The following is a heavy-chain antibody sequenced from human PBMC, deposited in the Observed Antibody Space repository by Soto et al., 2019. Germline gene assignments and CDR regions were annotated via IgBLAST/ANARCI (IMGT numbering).Heavy chain of an antibody. CDR3: ASQNDSSGWTNWFDP. Sequence: PSETLSLTCTVSGGSISSGGDYWSWIRQHPGKGLEWIGYIYYSGSTYYNPSLKSRVTISVDTSKNQFSLKLSSVTAADTAVYYCASQNDSSGWTNWFDPWGQGTLVTVSS. V-gene: IGHV4-31*03. J-gene: IGHJ5*02. D-gene: IGHD6-19*01. CDR1: GGSISSGGDY. CDR2: IYYSGST.